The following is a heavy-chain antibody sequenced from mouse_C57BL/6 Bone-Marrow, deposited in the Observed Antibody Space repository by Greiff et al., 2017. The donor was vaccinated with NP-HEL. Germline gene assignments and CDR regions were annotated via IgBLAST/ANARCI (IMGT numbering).Heavy chain of an antibody. D-gene: IGHD1-1*01. V-gene: IGHV5-17*01. Sequence: EVHLVESGGGLVKPGGSLKLSCAASGFTFSDYGMHWVRQAPEKGLEWVAYISSGSSTIYYADTVKGRFTISRDNAKNTLFLQMTSLRSEDTAMYYCARQERNYYGSSPYWYFDVWGTGTTVTVSS. CDR2: ISSGSSTI. CDR1: GFTFSDYG. CDR3: ARQERNYYGSSPYWYFDV. J-gene: IGHJ1*03.